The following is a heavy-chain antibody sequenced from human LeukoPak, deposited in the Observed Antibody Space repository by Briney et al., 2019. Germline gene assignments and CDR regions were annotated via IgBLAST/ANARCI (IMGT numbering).Heavy chain of an antibody. V-gene: IGHV5-51*01. J-gene: IGHJ4*02. Sequence: GECLKISCKGSGYSFTTYWIAWVRQMPGKGLEWMGIIYPGDSDTTYSPSFQGQVTISADKSISTAYLQWSCLKASDTAMYYCARRVASTGTMFHYWAQGILVTVSS. CDR1: GYSFTTYW. D-gene: IGHD1-1*01. CDR3: ARRVASTGTMFHY. CDR2: IYPGDSDT.